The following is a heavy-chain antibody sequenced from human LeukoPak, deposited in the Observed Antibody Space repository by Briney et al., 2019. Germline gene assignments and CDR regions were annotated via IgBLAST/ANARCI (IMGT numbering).Heavy chain of an antibody. V-gene: IGHV4-61*02. D-gene: IGHD5-12*01. J-gene: IGHJ5*02. Sequence: SETLSLTCTVSNVSISSGSHYWNWIRQPAGKGLEWIGRIYAGGRSNYNPSLRSRVTISVDTSKNQFSLRLSSVTATDTGVYYCARSATARWYNWFDPWGQGTLVTVSS. CDR2: IYAGGRS. CDR3: ARSATARWYNWFDP. CDR1: NVSISSGSHY.